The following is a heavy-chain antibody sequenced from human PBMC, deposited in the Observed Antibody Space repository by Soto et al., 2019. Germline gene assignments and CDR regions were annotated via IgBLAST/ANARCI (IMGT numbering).Heavy chain of an antibody. D-gene: IGHD2-2*01. J-gene: IGHJ4*02. CDR3: AKGYCSSTSCYFIDY. Sequence: SVKVSCKASGGTFSSYAISWVRQAPGQGLEWMGGIIPIFGTANYAQKFQGRVTITADESTSTAYMELSSLRSEDTAVYYCAKGYCSSTSCYFIDYSGQGTLVTVSS. CDR1: GGTFSSYA. CDR2: IIPIFGTA. V-gene: IGHV1-69*13.